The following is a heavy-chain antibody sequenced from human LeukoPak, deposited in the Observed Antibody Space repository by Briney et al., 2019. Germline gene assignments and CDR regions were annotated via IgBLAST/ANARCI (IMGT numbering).Heavy chain of an antibody. D-gene: IGHD2-8*01. CDR1: GGSISSSSYY. CDR3: ASTGGGVMVYAVDFDY. Sequence: PSETLSLTCTVSGGSISSSSYYWGWIRQPPGKGLEWIGSIYYSGGTYYNPSLKSRVTISVDTSKNQFSLKLSSVTAADTAVYYWASTGGGVMVYAVDFDYWGQGTLVTVSS. V-gene: IGHV4-39*01. CDR2: IYYSGGT. J-gene: IGHJ4*02.